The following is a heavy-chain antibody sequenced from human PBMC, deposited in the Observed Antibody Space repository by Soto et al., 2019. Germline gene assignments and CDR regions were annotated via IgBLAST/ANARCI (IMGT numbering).Heavy chain of an antibody. CDR3: ARYIYGQGFQG. CDR1: GDIFTNFD. CDR2: MRANSGDT. J-gene: IGHJ4*02. Sequence: QVQLVQPGAEVRKPGASVKVSCKASGDIFTNFDFNWVRQATGQGLEWIGWMRANSGDTGHDQKFQGRVRMTRDTSMSTAYMELSSLRAEDTAVYYCARYIYGQGFQGWGQGTLVFVSS. D-gene: IGHD3-3*02. V-gene: IGHV1-8*01.